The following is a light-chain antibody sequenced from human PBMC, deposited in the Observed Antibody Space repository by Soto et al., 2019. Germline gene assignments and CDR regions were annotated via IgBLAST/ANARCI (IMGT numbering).Light chain of an antibody. CDR1: QSISSY. J-gene: IGKJ4*01. V-gene: IGKV1-39*01. Sequence: DIQMTQSPSSLSASVGDRVTITCRGSQSISSYLNWYQQKPGKAPKLLIYAASSLQSGVPSRFSGSGSGTDFTLTISRLQPEDFATYYCQQSYSTPLTCGGGTKVEI. CDR2: AAS. CDR3: QQSYSTPLT.